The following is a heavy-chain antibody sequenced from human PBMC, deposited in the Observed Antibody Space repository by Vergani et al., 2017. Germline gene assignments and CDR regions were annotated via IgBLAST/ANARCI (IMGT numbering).Heavy chain of an antibody. V-gene: IGHV5-10-1*01. D-gene: IGHD6-19*01. Sequence: EVQLVQSGAEVKKPGESLRISCKGSGYSFTSYWISWVRQMPGKGLEWMGRIDPSDSYTNYSPSFQGHVTISADKSISTAYLQWSSLKASDTAMYYCARQVAVAGKWCSPYYDYGMDVWGQGTTVTVSS. J-gene: IGHJ6*02. CDR3: ARQVAVAGKWCSPYYDYGMDV. CDR2: IDPSDSYT. CDR1: GYSFTSYW.